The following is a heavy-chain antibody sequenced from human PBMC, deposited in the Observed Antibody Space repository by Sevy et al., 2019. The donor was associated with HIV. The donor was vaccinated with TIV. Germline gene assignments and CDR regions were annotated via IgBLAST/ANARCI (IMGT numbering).Heavy chain of an antibody. Sequence: GESLKISCAASGFTFSSYWMHWVRQAPGKGPVWVSGVNSDGSSTNYADSVKGRFTMSRDSAKNTLYLQMNSLRVEDTAVYFCVAANTWQDYWGQGTLVTVSS. CDR3: VAANTWQDY. J-gene: IGHJ4*02. CDR1: GFTFSSYW. V-gene: IGHV3-74*01. D-gene: IGHD2-15*01. CDR2: VNSDGSST.